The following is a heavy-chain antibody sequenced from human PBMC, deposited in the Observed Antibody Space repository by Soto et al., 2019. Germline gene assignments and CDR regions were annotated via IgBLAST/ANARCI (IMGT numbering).Heavy chain of an antibody. J-gene: IGHJ4*02. Sequence: GGSLRLSCAASGFTFSSYWMHWVRQAPGKGLVWVSRIKGDGSETNYADSVKGRFTISRDNAKNSVYLDMNSLSAEDTAVYYCARESEDLTSNFDYWGQGTLVTVSS. CDR3: ARESEDLTSNFDY. CDR2: IKGDGSET. V-gene: IGHV3-74*01. CDR1: GFTFSSYW.